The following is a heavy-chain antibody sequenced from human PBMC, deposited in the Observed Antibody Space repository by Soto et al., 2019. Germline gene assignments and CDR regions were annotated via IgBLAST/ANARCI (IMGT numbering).Heavy chain of an antibody. J-gene: IGHJ6*02. V-gene: IGHV4-34*01. Sequence: PSETLSLTCAVYGGSFSGYYWSWIRQPPGKGLEWIGEINHSGSTNYNPSLKSRVTISVDTSKNQFSLKLSSVTAAYTAVYYGARVRGRGWFGESTYGMDIWGQGTTVPVSS. D-gene: IGHD3-10*01. CDR1: GGSFSGYY. CDR3: ARVRGRGWFGESTYGMDI. CDR2: INHSGST.